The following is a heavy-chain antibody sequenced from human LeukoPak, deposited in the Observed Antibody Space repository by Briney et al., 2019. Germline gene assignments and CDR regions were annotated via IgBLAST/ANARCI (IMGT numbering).Heavy chain of an antibody. CDR2: ISYDGSNK. V-gene: IGHV3-30*18. CDR3: AKDVHYGSGSYLDP. Sequence: GGSLRLSCAASGFTFSSYGMHWVRQAPGKGLEWVAVISYDGSNKYYADSVKGRFTISRDNSKNTLYLQMNSLRAEDTAVYYCAKDVHYGSGSYLDPWGQGTLVTVSS. J-gene: IGHJ5*02. D-gene: IGHD3-10*01. CDR1: GFTFSSYG.